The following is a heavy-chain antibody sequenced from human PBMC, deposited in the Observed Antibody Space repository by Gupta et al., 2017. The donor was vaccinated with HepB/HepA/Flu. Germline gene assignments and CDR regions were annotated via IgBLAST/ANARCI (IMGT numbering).Heavy chain of an antibody. J-gene: IGHJ6*02. CDR1: RASLSGDY. Sequence: HVQLQQWGAGLLQPSETLFLTCGVSRASLSGDYWSWVRQTPGKGLEWIGEVNDRSSTNYNQSLKSRITTSVDTSKNQFTMNMYSVTAADAAVYYCARVPRKRTLASAYYIGMDVWGQGTTVTVSS. CDR3: ARVPRKRTLASAYYIGMDV. V-gene: IGHV4-34*01. CDR2: VNDRSST. D-gene: IGHD2-2*01.